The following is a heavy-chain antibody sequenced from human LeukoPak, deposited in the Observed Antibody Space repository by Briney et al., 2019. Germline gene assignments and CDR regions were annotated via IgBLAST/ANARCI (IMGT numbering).Heavy chain of an antibody. V-gene: IGHV1-24*01. CDR3: ARDLGYYDSSGYPLGY. D-gene: IGHD3-22*01. Sequence: ASVKVSCKVSGYTLTELSMHWVRQAPGKGLEWMGGFDPEDGETIYAQKFQGRVTITTDESTSTAYMELSSLRSEDTAVYYCARDLGYYDSSGYPLGYWGQGTLVTVSS. J-gene: IGHJ4*02. CDR1: GYTLTELS. CDR2: FDPEDGET.